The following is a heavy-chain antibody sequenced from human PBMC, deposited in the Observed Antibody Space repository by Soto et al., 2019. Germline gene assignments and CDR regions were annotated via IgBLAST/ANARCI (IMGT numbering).Heavy chain of an antibody. V-gene: IGHV1-46*01. CDR2: INPSGGST. J-gene: IGHJ4*02. Sequence: ASVKVSCKASGYTFTSYYMHWVRQAPGQGLEWMGIINPSGGSTSYAQEFQGRVTMTRDTSTSTVYMELSSLRSEDTAVYYCARPDPYDSSGYYFDYWGQGTLVTGSS. CDR1: GYTFTSYY. CDR3: ARPDPYDSSGYYFDY. D-gene: IGHD3-22*01.